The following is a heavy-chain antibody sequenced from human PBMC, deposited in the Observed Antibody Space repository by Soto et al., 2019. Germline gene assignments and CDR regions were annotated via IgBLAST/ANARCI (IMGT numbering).Heavy chain of an antibody. CDR1: SGSFSGYH. CDR2: INHSGST. CDR3: ARGTWVRSAFDM. Sequence: QVQLQQWGAGLLKPSETLSLTCAVYSGSFSGYHWSWIRQPPGKGLEWIGEINHSGSTNYMPSLKSRVTISVDTSKNQFSLKLSSVTAADTAVYYCARGTWVRSAFDMWGQGTMVTVSS. D-gene: IGHD3-10*01. J-gene: IGHJ3*02. V-gene: IGHV4-34*01.